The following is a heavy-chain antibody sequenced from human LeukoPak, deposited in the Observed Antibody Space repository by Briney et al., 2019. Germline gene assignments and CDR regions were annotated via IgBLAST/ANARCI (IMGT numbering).Heavy chain of an antibody. J-gene: IGHJ4*02. D-gene: IGHD5-18*01. CDR3: ARDRLQYSYGYDY. Sequence: GGSLRLSCAASGFTFSSYGMHWVRQAPGKGLEWVAVIWYDGSNKYYADSVKGRFTISRDNSKNTLYLQMNSLRAEDTAVYYCARDRLQYSYGYDYWGQGTLVTVSS. CDR2: IWYDGSNK. V-gene: IGHV3-33*01. CDR1: GFTFSSYG.